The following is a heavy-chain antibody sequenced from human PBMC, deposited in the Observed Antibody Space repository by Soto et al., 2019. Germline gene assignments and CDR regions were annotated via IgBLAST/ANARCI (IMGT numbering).Heavy chain of an antibody. CDR1: GFTFSNYG. Sequence: AGGSLRLSCAASGFTFSNYGMSWVRQAPGKGLEWVSGIRGSGAATYHADSVKGRFTISRDNSKNTLHLQMNNLRAEDTAVYYCAKGYCGGDCYRWPDGIYGMDVWGQGTTVTVSS. J-gene: IGHJ6*02. CDR3: AKGYCGGDCYRWPDGIYGMDV. V-gene: IGHV3-23*01. D-gene: IGHD2-21*02. CDR2: IRGSGAAT.